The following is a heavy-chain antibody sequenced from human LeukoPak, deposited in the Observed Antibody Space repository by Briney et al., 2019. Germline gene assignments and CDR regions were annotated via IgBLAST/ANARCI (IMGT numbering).Heavy chain of an antibody. D-gene: IGHD3-10*01. Sequence: GGSLRLSCAASGLTFSRCTMYWVRQAPGKGLEWVSSISSSSSYIYYADSVKGRFTISRDSAKNSVYLQMNSLRAEDTAVYYCARDERPDWFGELFFYMDVWGKGTTVTVSS. J-gene: IGHJ6*03. CDR2: ISSSSSYI. CDR3: ARDERPDWFGELFFYMDV. CDR1: GLTFSRCT. V-gene: IGHV3-21*01.